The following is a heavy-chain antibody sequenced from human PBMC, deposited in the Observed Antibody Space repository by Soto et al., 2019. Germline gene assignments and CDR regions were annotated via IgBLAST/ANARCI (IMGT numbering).Heavy chain of an antibody. D-gene: IGHD2-8*01. Sequence: WVSRINSDGSSTNYADSVKGRFTISRDNAKNTLYLQMNSLRADDTAVYYFAFFFNDASTTDV. V-gene: IGHV3-74*01. CDR2: INSDGSST. J-gene: IGHJ3*01. CDR3: AFFFNDASTTDV.